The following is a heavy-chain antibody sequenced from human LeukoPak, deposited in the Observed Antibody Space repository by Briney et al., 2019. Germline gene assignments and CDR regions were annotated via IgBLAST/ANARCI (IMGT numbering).Heavy chain of an antibody. V-gene: IGHV4-61*08. CDR3: ARGKCAGGTSCYMVDAFDI. CDR2: IYYSGST. J-gene: IGHJ3*02. CDR1: GGSISSVGYY. Sequence: PSETLSLTCTVSGGSISSVGYYWSWIRQHPGKGLERIGYIYYSGSTNYNPSLKSRVTISVDTSKNQFSLKLSSVTAADTAVYYCARGKCAGGTSCYMVDAFDIWGQGTMVTVSS. D-gene: IGHD2-2*02.